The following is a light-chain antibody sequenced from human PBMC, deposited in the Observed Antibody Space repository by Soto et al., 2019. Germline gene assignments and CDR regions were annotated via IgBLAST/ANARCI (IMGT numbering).Light chain of an antibody. J-gene: IGKJ2*01. Sequence: DIVMTQSPLSLPVTPGEPASISCRSSQSLLHSNGYTYLDWYLQRPGQSPQLLIYLGFNRASGVPDRFSGSGSGTDFTLKISRVEAEDVGVYYCMQGLQTFYNFGKGTKLEIK. CDR1: QSLLHSNGYTY. CDR3: MQGLQTFYN. CDR2: LGF. V-gene: IGKV2-28*01.